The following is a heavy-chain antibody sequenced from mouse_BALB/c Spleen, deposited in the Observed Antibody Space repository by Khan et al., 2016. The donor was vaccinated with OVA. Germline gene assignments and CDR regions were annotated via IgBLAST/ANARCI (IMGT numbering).Heavy chain of an antibody. CDR2: ISSDSNTI. Sequence: EVELVESGGGLVQTGGSRKLSCAASGFTFSGFGMHWVRQAPEKGLEWVAYISSDSNTIYYADTVKGRFTISRDNPKNTLFLQMTSLSSRAPAMNSGPRPVYSYFASGAQGTTRTVSS. CDR1: GFTFSGFG. D-gene: IGHD1-1*01. J-gene: IGHJ2*01. V-gene: IGHV5-17*02. CDR3: PRPVYSYFAS.